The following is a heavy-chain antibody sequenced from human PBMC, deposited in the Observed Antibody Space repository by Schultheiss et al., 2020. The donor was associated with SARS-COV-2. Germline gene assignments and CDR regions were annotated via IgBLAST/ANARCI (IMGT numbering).Heavy chain of an antibody. J-gene: IGHJ5*02. CDR1: GYTFTGYY. CDR3: ARADIVVVPAATQEESWFDP. V-gene: IGHV1-8*03. CDR2: MNPNSGNT. D-gene: IGHD2-2*01. Sequence: ASVKVSCKASGYTFTGYYMHWVRQAPGQRLEWMGWMNPNSGNTGYAQKFQGRVTITADESTSTAYMELSSLRSEDTAVYYCARADIVVVPAATQEESWFDPWGQGTLVTVSS.